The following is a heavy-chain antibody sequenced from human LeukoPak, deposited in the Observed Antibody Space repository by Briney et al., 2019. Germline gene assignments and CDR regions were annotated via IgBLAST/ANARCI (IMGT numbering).Heavy chain of an antibody. CDR3: AKLGYCSSTSCLNWFDP. CDR1: GGSISSYY. J-gene: IGHJ5*02. CDR2: IYHSGST. Sequence: SETLSLTCSVSGGSISSYYWGWIRQPPGKGLEWIGSIYHSGSTYYNPSLKSRVTISVDTSKNQFSLKLSSVTAADTAVYYCAKLGYCSSTSCLNWFDPWGQGTLVTVSS. V-gene: IGHV4-38-2*01. D-gene: IGHD2-2*01.